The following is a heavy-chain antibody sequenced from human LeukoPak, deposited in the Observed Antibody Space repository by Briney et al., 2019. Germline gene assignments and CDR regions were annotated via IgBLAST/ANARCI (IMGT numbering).Heavy chain of an antibody. J-gene: IGHJ5*02. Sequence: QPGGSLRLSCAASGFTFSGSAMHWVRQASGKGLEWVGRIRSKANSYATAYAASVKGRFTISRDDSKNTAYLQMNSLKTEDTAVYYCTRHRSGSSSTNWFDPWGQETLVTVSS. CDR3: TRHRSGSSSTNWFDP. CDR1: GFTFSGSA. V-gene: IGHV3-73*01. D-gene: IGHD1-26*01. CDR2: IRSKANSYAT.